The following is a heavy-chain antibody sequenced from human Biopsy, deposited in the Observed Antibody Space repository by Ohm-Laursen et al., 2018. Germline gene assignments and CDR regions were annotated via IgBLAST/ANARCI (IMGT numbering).Heavy chain of an antibody. D-gene: IGHD1-20*01. Sequence: SVKVSCKASGYSFTNYYLHWVRQAPGQGLQWMGRINPNNDNTVYAQQFQGRVTMTKDTSTSTVYMDLSSLTFDDSAVYYCARGPRGLVAITATAYYFDFWGQENLVTVSS. J-gene: IGHJ4*02. CDR3: ARGPRGLVAITATAYYFDF. CDR1: GYSFTNYY. V-gene: IGHV1-46*01. CDR2: INPNNDNT.